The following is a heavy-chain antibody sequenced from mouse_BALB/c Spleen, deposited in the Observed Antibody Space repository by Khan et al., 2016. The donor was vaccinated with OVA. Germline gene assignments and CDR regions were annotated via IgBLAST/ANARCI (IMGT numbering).Heavy chain of an antibody. D-gene: IGHD2-14*01. Sequence: QIKLVQSGPELKRPGETVKISCKASGYTFTNNGMNWVKLAPGKSFRWMGWINTYTGKPAYADDFKGRFAFSLETSASTAYLQINNLKNEDTATYCCSRVGYNGTIDYWGQGTSVTVSS. CDR2: INTYTGKP. CDR3: SRVGYNGTIDY. CDR1: GYTFTNNG. J-gene: IGHJ4*01. V-gene: IGHV9-3-1*01.